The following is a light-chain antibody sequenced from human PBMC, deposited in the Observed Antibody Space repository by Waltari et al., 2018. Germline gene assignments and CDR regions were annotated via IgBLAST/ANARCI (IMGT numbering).Light chain of an antibody. J-gene: IGKJ2*01. Sequence: DIEMTQSPSTLSASVGDRVTITCRASQTVHSWLAWYQQKPGKAPKLLIYKASRLESGVPSRFSGSGSDTEFTLTITSLQPDDFATYYCHQYSSYPYHFGQGTRLEI. V-gene: IGKV1-5*03. CDR1: QTVHSW. CDR2: KAS. CDR3: HQYSSYPYH.